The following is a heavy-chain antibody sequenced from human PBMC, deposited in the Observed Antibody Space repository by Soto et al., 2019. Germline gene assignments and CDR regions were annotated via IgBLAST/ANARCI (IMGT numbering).Heavy chain of an antibody. Sequence: PSETLSLTCTVSGGSISSYYCSWLRQPPGKGLQWIGYIYYSGSTNYNPSLKSRVPISVDTSKDQFSLKLSSVTAADTAVYYCEGERGSGYCSGGSCRNWFDSWGQGTLVTVSS. V-gene: IGHV4-59*01. D-gene: IGHD2-15*01. CDR2: IYYSGST. CDR1: GGSISSYY. J-gene: IGHJ5*01. CDR3: EGERGSGYCSGGSCRNWFDS.